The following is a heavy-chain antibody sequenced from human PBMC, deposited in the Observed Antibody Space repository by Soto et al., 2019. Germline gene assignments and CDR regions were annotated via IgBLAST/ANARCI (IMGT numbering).Heavy chain of an antibody. CDR3: AKDLDIAVAGFDY. CDR1: GFTFSSYG. J-gene: IGHJ4*02. D-gene: IGHD6-19*01. Sequence: VQLLESGGGLVQPGGSLRLSCAASGFTFSSYGMHWVRQAPGKGLEWVAVISYDGSNKYYADSVKGRFTISRDNSKNTLYLQMNSLRAEDTAVYYCAKDLDIAVAGFDYWGQGTLVTVSS. V-gene: IGHV3-30*18. CDR2: ISYDGSNK.